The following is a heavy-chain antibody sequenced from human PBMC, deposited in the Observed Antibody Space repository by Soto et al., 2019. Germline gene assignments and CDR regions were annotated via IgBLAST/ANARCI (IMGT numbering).Heavy chain of an antibody. D-gene: IGHD3-16*02. CDR1: GFTFSSYA. V-gene: IGHV3-23*01. Sequence: GGSLRLSCAASGFTFSSYAMSWVRQATGKGLEWVSAISGSGGSTYYADSVKGRFTISRDNSKNTLYLQMNSLRAEDTAVYYYAKDIVMIKLGGVIAIDALNTWGQGPMVT. CDR2: ISGSGGST. J-gene: IGHJ3*02. CDR3: AKDIVMIKLGGVIAIDALNT.